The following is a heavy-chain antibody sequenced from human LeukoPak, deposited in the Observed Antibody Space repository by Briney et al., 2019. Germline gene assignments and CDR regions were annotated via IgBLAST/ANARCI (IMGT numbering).Heavy chain of an antibody. J-gene: IGHJ4*02. D-gene: IGHD4-17*01. CDR1: GASISSYY. V-gene: IGHV4-59*01. CDR2: IYYGGST. Sequence: SETLSLTCTVSGASISSYYWSWIRQPPGKGLEWIGYIYYGGSTNYNPSLKSRVTISVDTSKNQFSLKLSSVTAADTAVYYCARGGYGDYDYWGQGTLVTVSS. CDR3: ARGGYGDYDY.